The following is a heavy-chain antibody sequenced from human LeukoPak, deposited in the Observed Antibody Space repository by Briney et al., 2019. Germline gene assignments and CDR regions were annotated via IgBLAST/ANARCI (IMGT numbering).Heavy chain of an antibody. J-gene: IGHJ3*02. CDR2: FDPEDGET. D-gene: IGHD6-19*01. CDR3: ATAPVAGRAFDI. V-gene: IGHV1-24*01. CDR1: GYTLTELS. Sequence: ASVKVSCKVSGYTLTELSMHWVRQAPGKGLEWMGGFDPEDGETIYAQKFQGRVTMTEDTSTDTAYMGLSSLRSEDTAVYYCATAPVAGRAFDIWGQGTMVTVSS.